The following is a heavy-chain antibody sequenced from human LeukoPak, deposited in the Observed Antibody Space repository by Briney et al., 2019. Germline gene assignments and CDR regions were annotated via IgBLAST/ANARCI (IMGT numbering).Heavy chain of an antibody. CDR2: ISAYNGNT. V-gene: IGHV1-18*01. CDR3: ARARIAAATGWFDP. D-gene: IGHD6-13*01. J-gene: IGHJ5*02. Sequence: ASVKVSCKASGYTFTSYGISWVRQAPGQGLEWMGWISAYNGNTNYAQKLQSRVTMTTDTSTSTAYMELRSLRSDDTAVYYCARARIAAATGWFDPWGQGTLVTVSS. CDR1: GYTFTSYG.